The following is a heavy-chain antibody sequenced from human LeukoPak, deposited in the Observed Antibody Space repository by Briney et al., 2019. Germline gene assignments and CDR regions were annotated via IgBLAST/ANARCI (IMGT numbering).Heavy chain of an antibody. D-gene: IGHD6-19*01. CDR2: IYSGGST. CDR1: GFTVSRNY. J-gene: IGHJ5*02. Sequence: GGSLRLSCAASGFTVSRNYMGWVRQAPGKGLEWVSVIYSGGSTYYADSVKGRFTISRDNSKNTLYLQMNSLRAEDTAVYYCARDSPRVDSSGWPNWFDPWGQGTLVTVSS. V-gene: IGHV3-66*01. CDR3: ARDSPRVDSSGWPNWFDP.